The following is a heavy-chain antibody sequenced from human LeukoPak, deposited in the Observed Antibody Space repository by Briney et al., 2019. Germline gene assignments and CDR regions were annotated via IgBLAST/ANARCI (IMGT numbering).Heavy chain of an antibody. CDR2: IKHGGSAK. J-gene: IGHJ3*02. CDR1: GFTFSSYW. D-gene: IGHD2-15*01. Sequence: GGSLRLSCAASGFTFSSYWVSWVRQAPGKGLEWVSNIKHGGSAKYYVDSVKGRFTISRDNAKNSLYLQMNSLRAEDTAVYYCARGYCSGGSCWAGVGSDAFDIWGQGTMVTVSS. CDR3: ARGYCSGGSCWAGVGSDAFDI. V-gene: IGHV3-7*03.